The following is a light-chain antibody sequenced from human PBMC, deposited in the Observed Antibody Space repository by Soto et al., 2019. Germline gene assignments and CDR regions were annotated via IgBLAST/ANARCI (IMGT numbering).Light chain of an antibody. Sequence: EFLLTQSPGTLSLSPGERATLSCRASQSVSNNYLAWYQQKPGQAPRLLIYGASSRAIGIPDRFRGSGSGTDFTLTISRLEPEDFAVYYCQQYSSSPYTFGQGTKLEIK. CDR1: QSVSNNY. CDR3: QQYSSSPYT. V-gene: IGKV3-20*01. J-gene: IGKJ2*01. CDR2: GAS.